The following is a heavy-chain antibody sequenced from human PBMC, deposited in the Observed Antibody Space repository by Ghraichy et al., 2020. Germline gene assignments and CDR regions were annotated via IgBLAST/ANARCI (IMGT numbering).Heavy chain of an antibody. CDR2: IKQDGSEK. D-gene: IGHD3-22*01. Sequence: GGSLRLSCAASGFTFSSYWMSWVRQAPGKGLEWVANIKQDGSEKYYVDSVKGRFTISRDNAKNSLYLQMNSLRAEDTAVYYCARDLLPDSSHWFDPWGQGTLVTVSS. CDR1: GFTFSSYW. CDR3: ARDLLPDSSHWFDP. V-gene: IGHV3-7*03. J-gene: IGHJ5*02.